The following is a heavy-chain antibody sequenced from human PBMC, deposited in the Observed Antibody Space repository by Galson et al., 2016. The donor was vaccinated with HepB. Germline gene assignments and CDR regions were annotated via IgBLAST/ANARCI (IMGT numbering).Heavy chain of an antibody. D-gene: IGHD4-17*01. CDR1: GFDFSDYY. CDR2: ISDGGGRV. CDR3: ARDFGYGEIPPRLYAFDI. V-gene: IGHV3-11*01. Sequence: SLRLSCAASGFDFSDYYMTWIRQPPGKGLEWISYISDGGGRVYYAESVKGRFAISRDNAQNSLYLQMDSPRAEDTAIYYCARDFGYGEIPPRLYAFDIWGQGTIVTVSS. J-gene: IGHJ3*02.